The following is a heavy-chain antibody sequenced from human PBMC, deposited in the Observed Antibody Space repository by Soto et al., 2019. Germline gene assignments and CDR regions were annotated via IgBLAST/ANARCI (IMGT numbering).Heavy chain of an antibody. V-gene: IGHV3-30*18. D-gene: IGHD5-18*01. CDR3: AKDRIQLGPHYFYY. CDR1: GFTFSSYG. CDR2: ISYDGSNK. J-gene: IGHJ4*01. Sequence: QVQLVESGGGVVQPGRSLRLSCAASGFTFSSYGMHWVCQAPGKGLEWVAVISYDGSNKYYADSVKGRFTIFRDNSKNTLYLQMNSVRAEDTAVYYCAKDRIQLGPHYFYYSVHGTLITVSS.